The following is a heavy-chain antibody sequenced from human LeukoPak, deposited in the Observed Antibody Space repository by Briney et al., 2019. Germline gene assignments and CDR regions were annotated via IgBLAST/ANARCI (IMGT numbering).Heavy chain of an antibody. CDR1: GFTFSSYA. CDR3: AKDAYTSSWYRFDP. D-gene: IGHD6-13*01. Sequence: AGSLSLSCAASGFTFSSYAMSWVRQAPGKGLEWVSAISGSGGGTSYADSVKGRFTISRDNSKNTLSLQMNSLRAADTAVYYCAKDAYTSSWYRFDPWGQGTLVTVSS. CDR2: ISGSGGGT. V-gene: IGHV3-23*01. J-gene: IGHJ5*02.